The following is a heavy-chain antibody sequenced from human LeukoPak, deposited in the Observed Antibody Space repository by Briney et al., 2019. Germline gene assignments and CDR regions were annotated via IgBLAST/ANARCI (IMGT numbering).Heavy chain of an antibody. CDR2: IYYSGST. D-gene: IGHD6-13*01. Sequence: PSETLFLTCTVSGGSISSSSYYWGWIRQPPGKGLEWIGSIYYSGSTYYNPSLKSRVTISVDTSKNQFSLKLSSVTAADTAVYYCARPPGYSSSWNAFDIWGQGTMVTVSS. CDR3: ARPPGYSSSWNAFDI. V-gene: IGHV4-39*01. CDR1: GGSISSSSYY. J-gene: IGHJ3*02.